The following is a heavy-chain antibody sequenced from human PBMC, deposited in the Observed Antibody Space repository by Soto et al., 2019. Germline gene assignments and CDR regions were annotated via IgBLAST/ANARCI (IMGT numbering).Heavy chain of an antibody. CDR2: IYHSGST. V-gene: IGHV4-4*02. D-gene: IGHD3-22*01. J-gene: IGHJ3*02. CDR3: ASTGPHVGWVVVVSGDAFDI. Sequence: QVQLQESGPGLVKPSGTLSLTCAVSGGSISSSNWWSWVRQPPGKGLEWIGEIYHSGSTNYNPSLKSRVTISVDKSKNQYSLKLSSVTAADTAVYYCASTGPHVGWVVVVSGDAFDIWGQGTMVTVSS. CDR1: GGSISSSNW.